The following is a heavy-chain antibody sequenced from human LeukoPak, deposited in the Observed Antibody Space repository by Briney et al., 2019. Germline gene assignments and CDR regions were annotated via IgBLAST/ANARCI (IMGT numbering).Heavy chain of an antibody. D-gene: IGHD5-24*01. V-gene: IGHV3-7*01. Sequence: GGSLRLSCAVSGFTFTDYWMTWVRQAPGKGLEWVANIKEDGSEKYYVDSVRGRITISRDNTKNSLFLDMTSLRVEDTAVYYCVREDGQMSTVTAPLDFWGQGTMVTVSS. CDR1: GFTFTDYW. CDR2: IKEDGSEK. CDR3: VREDGQMSTVTAPLDF. J-gene: IGHJ3*01.